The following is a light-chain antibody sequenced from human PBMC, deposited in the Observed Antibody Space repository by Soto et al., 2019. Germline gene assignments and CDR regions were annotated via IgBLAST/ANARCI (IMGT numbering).Light chain of an antibody. CDR2: GNS. CDR3: QSYDSSLSGSV. V-gene: IGLV1-40*01. J-gene: IGLJ2*01. Sequence: QAVVTQPPSVSGAPGQRVTISCTGSSSNIGAGYDVHWYQQLPGTAPKLLIYGNSNRPSGVPDRFSGSKSGTSASLAITGLQAEDEADYYCQSYDSSLSGSVFGRGTTLTAL. CDR1: SSNIGAGYD.